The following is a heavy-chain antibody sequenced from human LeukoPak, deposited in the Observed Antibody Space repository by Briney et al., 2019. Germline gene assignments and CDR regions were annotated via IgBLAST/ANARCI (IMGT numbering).Heavy chain of an antibody. CDR3: ARVGDYGSGFDF. CDR2: FFSDGSRT. CDR1: GFTFSSYW. V-gene: IGHV3-74*01. Sequence: GGSLRLSCAASGFTFSSYWMHWVRQSPGKGLVWVSRFFSDGSRTTYADSVKGRFTISGDNAKNTLYLQMNSLRAEDTAVYYCARVGDYGSGFDFWGQGTLVTVSS. J-gene: IGHJ4*02. D-gene: IGHD3-10*01.